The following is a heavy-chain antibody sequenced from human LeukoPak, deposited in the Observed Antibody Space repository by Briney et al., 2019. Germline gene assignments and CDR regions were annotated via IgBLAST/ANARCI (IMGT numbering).Heavy chain of an antibody. D-gene: IGHD2-15*01. Sequence: PWGSLRLSCADSGVTFSRYWRRWVRQTPGKGLVWISCISAGGSVTRYADSVKGRFTISRDNTKSTLYLQMHSLRAEDTAVYYCATAGGDGSRMGFDPWGQGTLVTVSS. CDR1: GVTFSRYW. CDR2: ISAGGSVT. CDR3: ATAGGDGSRMGFDP. V-gene: IGHV3-74*01. J-gene: IGHJ5*02.